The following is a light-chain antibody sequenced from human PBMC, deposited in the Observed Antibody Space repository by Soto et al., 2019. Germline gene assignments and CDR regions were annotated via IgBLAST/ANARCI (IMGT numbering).Light chain of an antibody. CDR2: GAS. V-gene: IGKV3-20*01. CDR3: QQYGSSPQT. CDR1: QSVSSSY. Sequence: EIVLTQSPGTLSLSPGERATLSCRASQSVSSSYLAWYQQKPGKAPRLLIYGASSRATGIPDRFSGSGSGTDFSLTISGLEPEDFAVYYCQQYGSSPQTFGQGTKVDIK. J-gene: IGKJ1*01.